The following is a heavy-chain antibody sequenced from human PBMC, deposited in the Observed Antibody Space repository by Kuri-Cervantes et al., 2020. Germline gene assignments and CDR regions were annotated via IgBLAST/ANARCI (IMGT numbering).Heavy chain of an antibody. CDR1: GGSFSGNY. CDR2: IKHSGST. Sequence: SETLSLTCAVYGGSFSGNYWTWIRQPPGKGLEWIGEIKHSGSTNYNPSLKSRVTISVDTSKNQFSLKLSSVTAADTAVYYCARASLTGPHFDYWGQGTLVTVSS. J-gene: IGHJ4*02. V-gene: IGHV4-34*01. D-gene: IGHD7-27*01. CDR3: ARASLTGPHFDY.